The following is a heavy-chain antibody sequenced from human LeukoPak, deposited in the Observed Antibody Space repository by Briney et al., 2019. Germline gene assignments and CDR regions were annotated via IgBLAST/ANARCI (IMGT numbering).Heavy chain of an antibody. J-gene: IGHJ4*02. V-gene: IGHV3-23*01. CDR3: AKDRVRTGYSSSWYAPSFDY. CDR2: ISGSGGSI. D-gene: IGHD6-13*01. CDR1: GFTFSSYA. Sequence: GGSLRLSCAASGFTFSSYAMSWVRQAPGKGLEWVSAISGSGGSIYYADSVKGRFTISRDNSKNTLYLQMNSLRAEDTAVYYCAKDRVRTGYSSSWYAPSFDYWGQGTLVTVSS.